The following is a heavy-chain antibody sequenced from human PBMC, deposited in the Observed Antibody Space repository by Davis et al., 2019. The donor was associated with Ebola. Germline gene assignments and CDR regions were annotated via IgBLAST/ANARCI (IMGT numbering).Heavy chain of an antibody. V-gene: IGHV3-23*01. J-gene: IGHJ3*02. D-gene: IGHD4-17*01. Sequence: GESLKISCAASGFTFSSYAMSWVRQAPGKGLEWVSAISGSGGSTYYADSVKGRFTISRDNSKNTLYLQMNSLRAEDTAVYYCAKLQHDYGDYGDAFDIWGQGTMVTVSS. CDR2: ISGSGGST. CDR1: GFTFSSYA. CDR3: AKLQHDYGDYGDAFDI.